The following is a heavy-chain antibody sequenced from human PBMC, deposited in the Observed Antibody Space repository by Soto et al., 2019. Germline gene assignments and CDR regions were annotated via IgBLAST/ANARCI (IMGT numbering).Heavy chain of an antibody. CDR3: AKSAFDYGDYYYYGMDV. CDR1: GFTFSSYG. CDR2: ISYDGSNK. Sequence: QVQLVESGGGVVQPGRSLRLSCAASGFTFSSYGMHWVRQAPGKGLEWVAVISYDGSNKYYADSVKGRFTISRDNSKNTLYLQMNSLRAEDTAVYYCAKSAFDYGDYYYYGMDVWGQGTTVTVSS. D-gene: IGHD4-17*01. J-gene: IGHJ6*02. V-gene: IGHV3-30*18.